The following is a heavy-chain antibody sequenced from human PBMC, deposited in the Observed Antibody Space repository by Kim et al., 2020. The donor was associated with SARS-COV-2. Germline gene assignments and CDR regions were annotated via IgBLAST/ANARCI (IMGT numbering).Heavy chain of an antibody. Sequence: GGSLRLSCAASGFTFSSYAMHWVRQAPGKGLEWVAVISYDGSNKYYADSVKGRFTISRDNSKNTLYLQMNSLRAEDTAVYYCAREGVWFGELLFWGQGTLVTVSS. J-gene: IGHJ1*01. CDR3: AREGVWFGELLF. D-gene: IGHD3-10*01. CDR1: GFTFSSYA. V-gene: IGHV3-30*04. CDR2: ISYDGSNK.